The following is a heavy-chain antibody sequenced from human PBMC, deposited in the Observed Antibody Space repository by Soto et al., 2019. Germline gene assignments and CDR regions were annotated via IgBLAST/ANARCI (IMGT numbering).Heavy chain of an antibody. CDR1: GFTFSSYG. CDR2: ISYDGSNK. J-gene: IGHJ4*02. V-gene: IGHV3-30*18. Sequence: QVQLVESGGGVVQPVMSLRLSCAASGFTFSSYGMHWVRQAPGKGLVWVSVISYDGSNKYYADSVKGRFTISSDNSKNTLYMQMNILRDEDTAVYYCAKDMDLDRRVVLAYWGQGTLVTVSS. CDR3: AKDMDLDRRVVLAY. D-gene: IGHD3-3*01.